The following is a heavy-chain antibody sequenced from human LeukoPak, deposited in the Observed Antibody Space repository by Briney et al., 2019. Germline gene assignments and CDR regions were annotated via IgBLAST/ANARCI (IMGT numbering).Heavy chain of an antibody. J-gene: IGHJ4*02. Sequence: ASVKVSCKASGYTFTSYGIIWVRQAPGQGLEWMGWISAYNGNTNYAQKLQGRVTMTTDTSTSTAYMELRSLRSDDTAVYYCARDRSYYDFWSGYSDFDYWGQGTLVTVSS. V-gene: IGHV1-18*01. D-gene: IGHD3-3*01. CDR3: ARDRSYYDFWSGYSDFDY. CDR1: GYTFTSYG. CDR2: ISAYNGNT.